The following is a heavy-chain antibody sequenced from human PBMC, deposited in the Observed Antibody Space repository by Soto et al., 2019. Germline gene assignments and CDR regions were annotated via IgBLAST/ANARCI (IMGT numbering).Heavy chain of an antibody. CDR1: GYSFTSYW. Sequence: PGGSLKISCKGSGYSFTSYWISWVRQMPGKGLEWMGRIDPSDSYTNYSPSFQGHVTISADKSISTAYLQWSSLKASDTAMYYCARHQGPVVYYGMDVWGQGTTVTVSS. V-gene: IGHV5-10-1*01. D-gene: IGHD2-15*01. J-gene: IGHJ6*02. CDR3: ARHQGPVVYYGMDV. CDR2: IDPSDSYT.